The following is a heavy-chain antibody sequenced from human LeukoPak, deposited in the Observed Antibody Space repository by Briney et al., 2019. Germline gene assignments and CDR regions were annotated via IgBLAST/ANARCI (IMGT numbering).Heavy chain of an antibody. CDR3: ARDRDNYGSGSYKWFDP. D-gene: IGHD3-10*01. CDR1: GGTFSSYA. V-gene: IGHV1-69*06. Sequence: ASVKVSCKASGGTFSSYAISWVRQAPGQGLEWMGGIIPIFGTTNYAQKFQGRVTITAAKSTSTANMELSSLRSEDTAVYYCARDRDNYGSGSYKWFDPWGQGTLVTVSS. J-gene: IGHJ5*02. CDR2: IIPIFGTT.